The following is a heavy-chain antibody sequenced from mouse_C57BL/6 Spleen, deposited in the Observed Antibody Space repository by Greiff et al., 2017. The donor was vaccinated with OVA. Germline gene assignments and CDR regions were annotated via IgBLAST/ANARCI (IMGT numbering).Heavy chain of an antibody. CDR1: GYTFTSYW. CDR2: IDPSDSET. D-gene: IGHD2-3*01. J-gene: IGHJ4*01. Sequence: VQLQQPGAELVRSGSSVKLSCKASGYTFTSYWMHWVKQRPIQGLEWIGNIDPSDSETHYNQKFKDKATLTVDKSSSTAYMQLSSLTSEDSAVYYCARSDGYYDYAMDYWGQGTSVTVSS. V-gene: IGHV1-52*01. CDR3: ARSDGYYDYAMDY.